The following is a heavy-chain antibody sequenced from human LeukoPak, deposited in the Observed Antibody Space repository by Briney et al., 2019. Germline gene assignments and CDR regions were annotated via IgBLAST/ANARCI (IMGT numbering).Heavy chain of an antibody. CDR2: ISSSGTNS. J-gene: IGHJ5*02. D-gene: IGHD3-9*01. CDR3: ARTDLMYDIVTGFYAGWFDP. CDR1: GFTFSSYE. V-gene: IGHV3-48*03. Sequence: GGSLRLSCAASGFTFSSYEMNWVRQAPGKGLVWVSYISSSGTNSYYADSVKGRFTISRDNAKNSLYLQMNSLRAEDTAVYYCARTDLMYDIVTGFYAGWFDPWGQGTLVTVSS.